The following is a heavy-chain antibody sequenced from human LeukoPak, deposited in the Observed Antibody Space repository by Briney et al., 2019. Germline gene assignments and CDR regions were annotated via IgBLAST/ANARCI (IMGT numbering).Heavy chain of an antibody. CDR3: ARVGAPSGSYYEYYFDY. CDR1: GFTFSSYS. Sequence: PGGSLRLSCAASGFTFSSYSMNWVRQAPGKGLEWVSSISSSSSYIYYADSVKGRFTISRDNAKNSLYLQMNSLRAEDTAVYYCARVGAPSGSYYEYYFDYWGQGTLVTVSS. V-gene: IGHV3-21*01. J-gene: IGHJ4*02. CDR2: ISSSSSYI. D-gene: IGHD1-26*01.